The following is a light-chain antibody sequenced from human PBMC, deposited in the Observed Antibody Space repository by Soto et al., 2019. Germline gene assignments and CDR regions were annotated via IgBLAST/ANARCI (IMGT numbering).Light chain of an antibody. CDR2: DAS. CDR1: QSVNSR. J-gene: IGKJ1*01. V-gene: IGKV3-15*01. CDR3: QQYNNWPWT. Sequence: EIVMMQSPATLSVSPGERATLSCRASQSVNSRLAWYQQKPGQTPRLLIYDASTRATGIPTRFSGSGSGTDFTLTISSLQSEDFAVYYCQQYNNWPWTFGQGTKVDIK.